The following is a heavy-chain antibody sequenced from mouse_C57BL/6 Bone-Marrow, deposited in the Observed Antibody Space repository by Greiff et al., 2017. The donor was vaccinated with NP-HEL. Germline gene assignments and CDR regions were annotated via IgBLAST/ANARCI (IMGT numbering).Heavy chain of an antibody. D-gene: IGHD2-2*01. Sequence: QVQLQQPGTELVKPGTSVKLSCKSSGYTFTSYWMHWVKQRPGQGLEWIGNINPSNGGSNYTEKFKSKATLTVDKSSSTAYMQLSSLTSDDYAVYDCAREGRWLRRGYWYVDVWDTGTTVTVSS. V-gene: IGHV1-53*01. CDR1: GYTFTSYW. CDR3: AREGRWLRRGYWYVDV. J-gene: IGHJ1*03. CDR2: INPSNGGS.